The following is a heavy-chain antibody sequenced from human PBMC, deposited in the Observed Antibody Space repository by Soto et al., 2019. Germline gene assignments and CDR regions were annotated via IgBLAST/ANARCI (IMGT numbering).Heavy chain of an antibody. CDR2: ISGSGGST. CDR3: AKDLEIVVVVAATPTSDY. CDR1: GFTFSSYA. Sequence: EVQLLESGGGLVQPGGSLRLSCAASGFTFSSYAMSWVRQAPGKGLEWVSAISGSGGSTYYADSVKGRFTISRDNSKNPLYLQMNSLRAEDTAVYYCAKDLEIVVVVAATPTSDYWGQGTLVTVSS. V-gene: IGHV3-23*01. D-gene: IGHD2-15*01. J-gene: IGHJ4*02.